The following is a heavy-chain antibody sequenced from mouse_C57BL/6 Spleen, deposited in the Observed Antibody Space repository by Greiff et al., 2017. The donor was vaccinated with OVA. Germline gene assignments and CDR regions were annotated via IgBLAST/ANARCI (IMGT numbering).Heavy chain of an antibody. Sequence: VQVVESGPGLVAPSQSLSITCTVSGFSLTSYAISWVRQPPGKGLEWLGVIWTGGGTNYNSAPKSSLSISTDNSKSQVFLKMNSLQTDDTARYDCARKAYDCGSSSYYFDYWGQGTTLTVSS. CDR2: IWTGGGT. V-gene: IGHV2-9-1*01. CDR1: GFSLTSYA. D-gene: IGHD1-1*01. CDR3: ARKAYDCGSSSYYFDY. J-gene: IGHJ2*01.